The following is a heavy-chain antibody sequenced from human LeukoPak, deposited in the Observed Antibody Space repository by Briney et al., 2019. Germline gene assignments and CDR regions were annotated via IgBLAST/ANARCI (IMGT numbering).Heavy chain of an antibody. J-gene: IGHJ6*02. CDR1: GGSISSYY. Sequence: ASETLSLTCTVSGGSISSYYWSWIRQPPGKGLEWIGYIYYSGSTNYNPSLKSRVTISVDTSKNQFSLKLSSVTAADTAVYYCASSHGSGSYISDYYYGMDVWGQGTTVTVSS. D-gene: IGHD3-10*01. V-gene: IGHV4-59*01. CDR2: IYYSGST. CDR3: ASSHGSGSYISDYYYGMDV.